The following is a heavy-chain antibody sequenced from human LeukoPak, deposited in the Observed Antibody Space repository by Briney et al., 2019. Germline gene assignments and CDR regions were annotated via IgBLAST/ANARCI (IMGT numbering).Heavy chain of an antibody. J-gene: IGHJ4*02. CDR3: ATLSGYSYGLGFDY. Sequence: ASVKVSCKVSGYTLTELSMHWVRQAPGKGLEWMGGFDSEDGETIYAQKFQGRVTMTEDTSTDTAYMELSSLRSEDTAVYYCATLSGYSYGLGFDYWGQGTLVTVSS. V-gene: IGHV1-24*01. D-gene: IGHD5-18*01. CDR1: GYTLTELS. CDR2: FDSEDGET.